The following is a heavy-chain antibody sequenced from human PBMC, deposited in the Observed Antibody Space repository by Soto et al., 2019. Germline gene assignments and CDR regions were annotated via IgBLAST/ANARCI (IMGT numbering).Heavy chain of an antibody. CDR1: GFTFGAYA. Sequence: EVQLLESGGGLVQPGGSLRLSCVASGFTFGAYAMSWVRQAPGKGLEWVSTVTTSGDGTYSADSVKGRFTISRENSKDTLNRQMKGLRAEDTAVYFGVRTSVPIKVGWSSGATCYRFDYWGQGTLVTVSS. V-gene: IGHV3-23*01. J-gene: IGHJ4*02. CDR3: VRTSVPIKVGWSSGATCYRFDY. CDR2: VTTSGDGT. D-gene: IGHD1-26*01.